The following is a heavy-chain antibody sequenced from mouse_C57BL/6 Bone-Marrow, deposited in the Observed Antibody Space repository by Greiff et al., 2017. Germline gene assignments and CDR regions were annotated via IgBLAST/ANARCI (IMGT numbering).Heavy chain of an antibody. V-gene: IGHV1-82*01. J-gene: IGHJ2*01. Sequence: VQVLESGADLVKPGASVKISCKASGYAFSSSWMNWVNQTPGKGLEWIGRICPGGGDTNYPGSLKGRVTLSADKATSTVYMQLSSLTSEDSAVYFCAQHGSSDGYWGQGTALTAAS. CDR1: GYAFSSSW. CDR3: AQHGSSDGY. CDR2: ICPGGGDT. D-gene: IGHD1-1*01.